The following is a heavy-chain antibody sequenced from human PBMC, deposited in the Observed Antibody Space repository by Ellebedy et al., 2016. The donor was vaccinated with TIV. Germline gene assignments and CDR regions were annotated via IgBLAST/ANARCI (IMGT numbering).Heavy chain of an antibody. V-gene: IGHV3-74*01. Sequence: GESLKISCAASEFTFNAYWMHWVRHVPGKGLEWVSRINGDGSHTDYADSVTGRFTISRDNSKNTLYLQMNSLRAEDKAVYFCAFPRKADYWGQGTLVTVSS. J-gene: IGHJ4*02. CDR1: EFTFNAYW. CDR2: INGDGSHT. CDR3: AFPRKADY.